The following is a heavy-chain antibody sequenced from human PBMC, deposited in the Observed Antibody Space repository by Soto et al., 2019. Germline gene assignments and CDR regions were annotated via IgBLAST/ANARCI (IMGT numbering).Heavy chain of an antibody. CDR2: ISGSGGST. Sequence: GGSLRLSCAASGFTFSSYAMSWVRQAPGKGLEWVSAISGSGGSTYYADSVKGRFTISRDNSKNTLYLQMNSLRAEDTAVYYCASSPIAAAGIYYYGMDVWGQGTTVTVSS. D-gene: IGHD6-13*01. J-gene: IGHJ6*02. V-gene: IGHV3-23*01. CDR3: ASSPIAAAGIYYYGMDV. CDR1: GFTFSSYA.